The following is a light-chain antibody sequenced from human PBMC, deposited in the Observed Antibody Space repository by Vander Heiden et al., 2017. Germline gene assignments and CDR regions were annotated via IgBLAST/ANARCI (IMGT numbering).Light chain of an antibody. CDR1: QSVLYSSNNKNY. J-gene: IGKJ4*01. CDR3: QQEDSPPIT. V-gene: IGKV4-1*01. CDR2: WAS. Sequence: DIVMTQSPDSLVLSLGERATINCKSSQSVLYSSNNKNYLAWYQQKPGQPPKLLIYWASTRESGVPDRFSGSGSGTDFTLTISSLQAEDVAVYYCQQEDSPPITFGGGTKVEIK.